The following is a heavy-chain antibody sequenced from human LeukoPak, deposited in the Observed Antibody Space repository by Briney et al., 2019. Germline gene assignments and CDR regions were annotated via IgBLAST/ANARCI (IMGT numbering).Heavy chain of an antibody. CDR1: GFMFSTSW. D-gene: IGHD1-26*01. CDR2: INQDGSEE. CDR3: ARDPDEWEIPPNY. V-gene: IGHV3-7*01. Sequence: PGGSLRLSCAASGFMFSTSWMTWVRQAPGKGLEWVANINQDGSEEKYADSVKGRFTIFRDNARNSVYLQMNRLRVDDTAVYYCARDPDEWEIPPNYWGQGTLVSVSS. J-gene: IGHJ4*02.